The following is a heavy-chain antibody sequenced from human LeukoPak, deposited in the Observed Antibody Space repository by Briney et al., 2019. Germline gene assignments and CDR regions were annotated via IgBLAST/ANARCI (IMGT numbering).Heavy chain of an antibody. CDR1: GGTFSSYA. CDR2: IIPILGIA. CDR3: ARVSGYYDSSGYYSRYFQH. V-gene: IGHV1-69*04. J-gene: IGHJ1*01. Sequence: SVKVSCKASGGTFSSYAISWVRQAPGQGLEWMGRIIPILGIANYAQKFQGRVTITADKSTSTAYMELSSLRSEDTAVYYCARVSGYYDSSGYYSRYFQHWGQGTLVTVSS. D-gene: IGHD3-22*01.